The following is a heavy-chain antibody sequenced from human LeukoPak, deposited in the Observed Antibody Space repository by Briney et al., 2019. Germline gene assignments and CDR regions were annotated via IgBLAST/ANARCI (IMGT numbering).Heavy chain of an antibody. D-gene: IGHD2-2*01. CDR2: ISTYNGDT. Sequence: ASVKVSCKASGYTFTSHGITWLRQAPGQGLEWMGWISTYNGDTNFAQKLQGRVTMTTDTSTSTAYMELRSLRSDDTAVYFCPRTCPGSSCYHIYWGQGTLVTVSP. V-gene: IGHV1-18*01. CDR3: PRTCPGSSCYHIY. J-gene: IGHJ4*02. CDR1: GYTFTSHG.